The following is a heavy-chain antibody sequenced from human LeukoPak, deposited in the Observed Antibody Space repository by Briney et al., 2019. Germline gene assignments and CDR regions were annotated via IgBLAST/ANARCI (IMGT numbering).Heavy chain of an antibody. CDR3: ARDIGSSWYYYYYGIDV. D-gene: IGHD6-13*01. CDR1: GFTFHDYA. CDR2: ITWNGANI. V-gene: IGHV3-9*01. J-gene: IGHJ6*02. Sequence: SLRLSCAASGFTFHDYAMHWVRQASGKGLEWVSGITWNGANIAYADSVRGRFTVSRDNAKNSLYLQMNSLRAEDTALYYCARDIGSSWYYYYYGIDVWGHGTTVTVSS.